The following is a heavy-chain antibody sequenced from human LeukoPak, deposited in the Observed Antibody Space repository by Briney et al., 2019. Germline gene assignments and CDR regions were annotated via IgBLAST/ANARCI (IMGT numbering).Heavy chain of an antibody. CDR2: IYYSGST. CDR3: ARGGWSLDY. J-gene: IGHJ4*02. V-gene: IGHV4-59*01. D-gene: IGHD6-19*01. Sequence: SETLSLTCTVSGGSISSYYWSWIRQPPGKGLGWIGYIYYSGSTNYNPSLQSRVTISVDTSKNQFSLKLSSVTAADTAAYYCARGGWSLDYWGQGTLVTVSS. CDR1: GGSISSYY.